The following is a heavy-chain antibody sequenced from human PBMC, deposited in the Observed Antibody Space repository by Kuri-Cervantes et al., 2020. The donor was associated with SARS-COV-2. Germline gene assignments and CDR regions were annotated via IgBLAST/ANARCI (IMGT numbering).Heavy chain of an antibody. Sequence: ASVKVSCKVSGYPFIDLSIHWVRQAPGKGFEWMGSFHPGDGEALYAQGLEGRVTMTGDTSRDTAYMEVSSLRSEDTAVYYCAREYSSSWYARPDYYYGMDVWGQGTTVTVSS. CDR3: AREYSSSWYARPDYYYGMDV. V-gene: IGHV1-24*01. J-gene: IGHJ6*02. D-gene: IGHD6-13*01. CDR1: GYPFIDLS. CDR2: FHPGDGEA.